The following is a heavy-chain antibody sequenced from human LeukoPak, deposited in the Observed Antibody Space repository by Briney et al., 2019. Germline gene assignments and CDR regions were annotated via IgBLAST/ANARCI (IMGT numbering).Heavy chain of an antibody. J-gene: IGHJ3*02. CDR2: IYHSGTT. Sequence: SETLSLTCTVSGGSISSYYWSWIRQPPGKGLEWIGSIYHSGTTYYNPSLKSRVTISVDTSKNQLSLKLSSVTAAYTAVYYCASSSDALQGSFDIWGQGTMVTVSS. D-gene: IGHD2-2*01. CDR3: ASSSDALQGSFDI. V-gene: IGHV4-59*08. CDR1: GGSISSYY.